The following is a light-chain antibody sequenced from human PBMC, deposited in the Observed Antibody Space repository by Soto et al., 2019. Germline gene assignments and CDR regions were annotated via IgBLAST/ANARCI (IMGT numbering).Light chain of an antibody. CDR3: QQYNNWPLT. CDR1: QSVSSY. V-gene: IGKV3D-15*01. CDR2: GAS. J-gene: IGKJ4*01. Sequence: VMSQSPGTLSLYPGERGTDSCRASQSVSSYLAWYQQKPGQAPRLLISGASTRATGIPDRFSGSGSGTDFTLTISSLQSEDFAVYYCQQYNNWPLTFGGGTKV.